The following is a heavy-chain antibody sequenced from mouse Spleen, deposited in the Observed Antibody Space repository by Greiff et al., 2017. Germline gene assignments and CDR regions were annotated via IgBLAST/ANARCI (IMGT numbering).Heavy chain of an antibody. CDR3: ARSGMITTDGVFDY. Sequence: VQLQQSGPELVKPGASVKISCKASGYAFSSSWMNWVKQRPGKGLEWIGRIYPGDGDTNYNGKFKGKATLTADKSSSTAYMQLSSLTSEDSAVYFCARSGMITTDGVFDYWGQGTTLTVSS. CDR2: IYPGDGDT. CDR1: GYAFSSSW. V-gene: IGHV1-82*01. D-gene: IGHD2-4*01. J-gene: IGHJ2*01.